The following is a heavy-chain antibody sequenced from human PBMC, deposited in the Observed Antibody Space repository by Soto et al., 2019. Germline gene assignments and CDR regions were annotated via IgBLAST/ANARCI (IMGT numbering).Heavy chain of an antibody. CDR1: GDSVSSNLAA. Sequence: HTLSLTSANSGDSVSSNLAAWKWIRQSPSRGLEWLGRTYYRSKWYNDYSVSVKSRITINPDTSKNQFSLQLNSVTPEDTAVYYCARGGGLGYSNYWDFDYWGQGTLVTASS. D-gene: IGHD4-4*01. V-gene: IGHV6-1*01. CDR2: TYYRSKWYN. J-gene: IGHJ4*02. CDR3: ARGGGLGYSNYWDFDY.